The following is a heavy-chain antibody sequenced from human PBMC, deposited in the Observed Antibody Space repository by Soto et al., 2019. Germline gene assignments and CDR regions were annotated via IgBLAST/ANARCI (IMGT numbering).Heavy chain of an antibody. J-gene: IGHJ3*02. CDR1: GFTFSSYA. Sequence: WGSLRLSCAASGFTFSSYAMSWVRQAPGKGLEWVSAISGSGGSTYYADSVKGRFTISRDNSKNTLYLQMNSLRAEDTAVYYCAKNPPGTITMIVVVGGLRGPGAFDIWGQGTMVTVSS. D-gene: IGHD3-22*01. CDR2: ISGSGGST. CDR3: AKNPPGTITMIVVVGGLRGPGAFDI. V-gene: IGHV3-23*01.